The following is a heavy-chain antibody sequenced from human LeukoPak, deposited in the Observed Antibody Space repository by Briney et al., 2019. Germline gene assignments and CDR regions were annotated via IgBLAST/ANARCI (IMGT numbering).Heavy chain of an antibody. V-gene: IGHV1-8*01. J-gene: IGHJ4*02. CDR3: ARGDVLLWFGELPPYYLDY. CDR1: GYTFTSYD. Sequence: GASVKVSCKASGYTFTSYDINWVRQATGQGLEWMGWMNPNSGNTGYAQKFQGRVTMTRNTSISTAYMELSSLRSEDTAVYYCARGDVLLWFGELPPYYLDYWGQGTLVTVSS. D-gene: IGHD3-10*01. CDR2: MNPNSGNT.